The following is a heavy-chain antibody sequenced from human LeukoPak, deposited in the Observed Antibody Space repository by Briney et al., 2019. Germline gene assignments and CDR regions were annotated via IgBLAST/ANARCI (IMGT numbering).Heavy chain of an antibody. V-gene: IGHV3-23*01. CDR1: GFTFSSYA. Sequence: GGSLRLPCAASGFTFSSYAMSWVRQGPGKGLEWVSAISNSGGSTYYADSVKGRFTISKDNSKNTLYLEMNSLSAEDTAVYYCTKEASSGYYYAFDSCGRGPLVTVSS. D-gene: IGHD3-22*01. CDR2: ISNSGGST. CDR3: TKEASSGYYYAFDS. J-gene: IGHJ4*02.